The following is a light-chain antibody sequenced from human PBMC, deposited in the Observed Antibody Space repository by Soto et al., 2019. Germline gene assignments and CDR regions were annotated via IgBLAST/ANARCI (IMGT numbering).Light chain of an antibody. CDR3: AAWDDSLSGWV. J-gene: IGLJ3*02. V-gene: IGLV1-47*01. CDR2: RNN. CDR1: SSNIGSNY. Sequence: QSVLTQPPSASVTPGQRVPISCSGSSSNIGSNYVYWYQQLPGTAPKLLIYRNNQRPSGVPDRFSSSKSGTSASLAISGLRSEDEADYYCAAWDDSLSGWVFGGGTKLTVL.